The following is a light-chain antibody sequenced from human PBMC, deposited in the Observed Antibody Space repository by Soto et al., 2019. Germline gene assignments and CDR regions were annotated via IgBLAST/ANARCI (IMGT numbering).Light chain of an antibody. J-gene: IGKJ5*01. V-gene: IGKV3-11*01. CDR2: DAS. Sequence: DTVLTQSPATLSLSPGETATLSCRASQSVRSHLAWYQQRPGQPPRLLIYDASYRATGVPLRFSGSGSGTQFTLPISSLESRESAIYYCQQRSHWPPITFGQGTRLEIK. CDR3: QQRSHWPPIT. CDR1: QSVRSH.